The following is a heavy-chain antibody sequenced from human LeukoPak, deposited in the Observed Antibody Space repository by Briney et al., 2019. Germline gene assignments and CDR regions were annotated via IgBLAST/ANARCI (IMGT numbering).Heavy chain of an antibody. CDR2: INHSGST. D-gene: IGHD4-17*01. J-gene: IGHJ1*01. CDR3: ARRAGELYGYKRV. Sequence: SETLSLTCAVYGGSFSGYYWSWIRQPPGKGLEWIGEINHSGSTNYNPSLRSRVTLSVDMANNQFSLKLRSVTAADTSVYYCARRAGELYGYKRVWGQGTVVTISS. CDR1: GGSFSGYY. V-gene: IGHV4-34*01.